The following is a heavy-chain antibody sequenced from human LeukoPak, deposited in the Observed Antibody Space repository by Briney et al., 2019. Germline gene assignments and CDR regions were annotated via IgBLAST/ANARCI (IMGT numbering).Heavy chain of an antibody. V-gene: IGHV3-30*02. J-gene: IGHJ4*02. CDR3: AKDQCTRASCDGYPGH. CDR1: RFTFCSYG. Sequence: GGSLRLSCAASRFTFCSYGMHWVRQAPGKGLEWVAFIHFDGSPKYSGDSVKGRFTVSRDNSKNTLYLQMNSLSPEDTAVYYCAKDQCTRASCDGYPGHWGQGTLVTVSS. CDR2: IHFDGSPK. D-gene: IGHD2-2*03.